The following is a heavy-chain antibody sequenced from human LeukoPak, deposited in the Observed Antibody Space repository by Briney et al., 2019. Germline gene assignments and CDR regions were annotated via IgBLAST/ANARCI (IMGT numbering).Heavy chain of an antibody. J-gene: IGHJ4*02. D-gene: IGHD2-15*01. Sequence: SETLSLTCNVSGGSIATSSYYWGWIRQPPGKGLEWIARIYSSGYTYYNPSLKSRGTISVDTSKNQFSLKLTSVTAADTAVYYCAGSDLTQDYWDYWGQGTLVKVSS. V-gene: IGHV4-39*07. CDR3: AGSDLTQDYWDY. CDR1: GGSIATSSYY. CDR2: IYSSGYT.